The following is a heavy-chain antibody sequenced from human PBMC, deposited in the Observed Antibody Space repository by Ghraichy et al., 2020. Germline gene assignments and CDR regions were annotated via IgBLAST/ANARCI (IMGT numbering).Heavy chain of an antibody. CDR1: GGSISSGDYY. D-gene: IGHD3-22*01. CDR3: ARYYDSSGYRDYYYYYYMDV. J-gene: IGHJ6*03. CDR2: IYYSGST. V-gene: IGHV4-30-4*01. Sequence: SETLSLTCTVSGGSISSGDYYWSWIRQPPGKGLEWIGYIYYSGSTYYNPSLKSRVTMSVDTSKNQFSLKLSSVTAADTAVYYCARYYDSSGYRDYYYYYYMDVWGKGTTVTVSS.